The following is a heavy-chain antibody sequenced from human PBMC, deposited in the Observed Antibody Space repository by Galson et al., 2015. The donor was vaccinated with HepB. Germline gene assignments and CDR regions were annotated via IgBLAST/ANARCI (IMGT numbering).Heavy chain of an antibody. V-gene: IGHV1-69*13. Sequence: SVKVSCKASENPSTPYASAGFRQAPEQGLDWLGGIAPMFGTANNAQRSQARVAITAEESTTTVHMELSSLKSEDTAVYYCARACSNGVCYSFGDAFDIWGQGTMVTVSS. J-gene: IGHJ3*02. CDR3: ARACSNGVCYSFGDAFDI. CDR1: ENPSTPYA. D-gene: IGHD2-8*01. CDR2: IAPMFGTA.